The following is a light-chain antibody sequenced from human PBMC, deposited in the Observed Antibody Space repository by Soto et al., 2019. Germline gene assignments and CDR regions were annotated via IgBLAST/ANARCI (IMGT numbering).Light chain of an antibody. Sequence: EIVLTQSPGTLSLSPGERATLSCRASQSVSSSYLAWYQQKPGQAPRLLIYGASSRATGIPDRVSGSGSGTDFTLTIDRLEPEDFAMYYCQQYSDSPPTFGQGTKVDI. CDR1: QSVSSSY. V-gene: IGKV3-20*01. J-gene: IGKJ1*01. CDR3: QQYSDSPPT. CDR2: GAS.